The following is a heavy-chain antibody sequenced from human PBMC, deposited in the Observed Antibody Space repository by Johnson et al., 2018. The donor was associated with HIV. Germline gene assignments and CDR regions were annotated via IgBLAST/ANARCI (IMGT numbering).Heavy chain of an antibody. CDR3: AKDGPYSSGIDAVDI. Sequence: VQLVESGGGVVQPGRSLRLSCAASGFTFSSYAMHWVRQAPGKGLEWVAVISYDGSNKYYADSVKGRFTISRDNSKNTLYLQMNSLRAEDTAVYYCAKDGPYSSGIDAVDIWGQGTMVTVAS. V-gene: IGHV3-30-3*01. J-gene: IGHJ3*02. CDR2: ISYDGSNK. CDR1: GFTFSSYA. D-gene: IGHD6-19*01.